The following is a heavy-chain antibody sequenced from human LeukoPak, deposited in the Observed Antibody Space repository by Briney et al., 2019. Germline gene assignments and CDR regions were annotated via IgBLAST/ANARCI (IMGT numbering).Heavy chain of an antibody. J-gene: IGHJ3*02. CDR3: ARDRSVPAATTDAFDI. CDR1: GGSISSYY. CDR2: IYYSGST. D-gene: IGHD2-2*01. V-gene: IGHV4-59*01. Sequence: SETLSLTCTVSGGSISSYYWSWIRQPPGKGLEWIGYIYYSGSTNYNPSLKSRVTISVDTSKNQFSLKLSSVTAADTAVYYCARDRSVPAATTDAFDIWGQGTMVTVSS.